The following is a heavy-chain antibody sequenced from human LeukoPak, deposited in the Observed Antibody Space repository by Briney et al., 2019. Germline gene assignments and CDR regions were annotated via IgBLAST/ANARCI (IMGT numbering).Heavy chain of an antibody. J-gene: IGHJ3*02. D-gene: IGHD3-10*01. Sequence: PPETLSLTCAVYGGSFSGYYWSWIRQPPGKGLEWIGEINHSGSTNYNPSLKSRVTISVDTSKNQFSLKLSSVTAADTAVYYCARGGSGITMVRGVITIYAFDIWGQGTMVTVSS. CDR1: GGSFSGYY. CDR3: ARGGSGITMVRGVITIYAFDI. V-gene: IGHV4-34*01. CDR2: INHSGST.